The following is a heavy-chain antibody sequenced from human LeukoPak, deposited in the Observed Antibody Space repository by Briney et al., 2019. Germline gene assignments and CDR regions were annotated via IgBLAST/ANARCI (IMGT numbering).Heavy chain of an antibody. CDR1: GFTFSSYW. Sequence: GGSLRLSRAASGFTFSSYWMSWVRQAPGKGLEWVANIKQDGSEKYYVDSVKGRFTISRDNAKNTLYLQMNSLRAEDTAVYYCAKDRLTWVPDYWGQGTLVTVSS. CDR2: IKQDGSEK. J-gene: IGHJ4*02. CDR3: AKDRLTWVPDY. D-gene: IGHD1-1*01. V-gene: IGHV3-7*03.